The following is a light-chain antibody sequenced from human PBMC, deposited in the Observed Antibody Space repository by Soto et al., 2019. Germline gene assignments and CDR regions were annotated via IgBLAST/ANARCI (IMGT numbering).Light chain of an antibody. Sequence: VLTQSPPTLPLAPGEIATLSCRASQFLSSYLAWYQQKPGQPPRLLIYDTSNRATGIPARFSGSGSGTDFTLTISRLEPEDFAVYYCQQYGSSPITFGQGTRLE. CDR1: QFLSSY. V-gene: IGKV3-11*01. CDR3: QQYGSSPIT. CDR2: DTS. J-gene: IGKJ5*01.